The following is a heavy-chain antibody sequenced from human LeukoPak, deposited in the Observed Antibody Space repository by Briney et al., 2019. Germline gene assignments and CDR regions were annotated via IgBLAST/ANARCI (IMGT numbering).Heavy chain of an antibody. J-gene: IGHJ4*02. CDR3: ATGGWIQLWFGDY. CDR1: GFTFSDYY. V-gene: IGHV3-23*01. D-gene: IGHD5-18*01. CDR2: ISGSGGST. Sequence: GGSLRLSCAASGFTFSDYYMSWIRQAPGKGLEWVSAISGSGGSTYYADSVKGRFTISRDNSKNTLYLQMNSLRAEDTAVYYCATGGWIQLWFGDYWGQGTLVTVSS.